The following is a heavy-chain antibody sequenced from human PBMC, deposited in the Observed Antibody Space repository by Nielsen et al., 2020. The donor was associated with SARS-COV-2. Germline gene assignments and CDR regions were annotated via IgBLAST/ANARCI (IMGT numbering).Heavy chain of an antibody. J-gene: IGHJ3*02. CDR3: AKTAYSSSWYGITDDAFDI. CDR2: ISYDGSNK. Sequence: GGSLRLSCAASGFTFSSYGMHWVRQAPGKGLEWVAVISYDGSNKYYADSAKGRFTISRDNSKNTLYLQMNSLRAEDTAVYYCAKTAYSSSWYGITDDAFDIWGQGTMVTVSS. CDR1: GFTFSSYG. D-gene: IGHD6-13*01. V-gene: IGHV3-30*18.